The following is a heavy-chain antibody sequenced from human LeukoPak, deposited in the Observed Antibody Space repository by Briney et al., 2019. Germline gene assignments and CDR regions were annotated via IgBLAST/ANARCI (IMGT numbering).Heavy chain of an antibody. V-gene: IGHV3-23*01. CDR2: ICASGGGT. D-gene: IGHD3-22*01. J-gene: IGHJ4*02. CDR3: AKRAVVIRVILVGFHKEAYYFDS. CDR1: GITLSNYG. Sequence: GGSLRLSCAVSGITLSNYGMSWVRQAPGKGLEWVAGICASGGGTNYADSVKGRFTISRDNPKNTLYLQMNSLRADDTAVYFCAKRAVVIRVILVGFHKEAYYFDSWGQGALVTVSS.